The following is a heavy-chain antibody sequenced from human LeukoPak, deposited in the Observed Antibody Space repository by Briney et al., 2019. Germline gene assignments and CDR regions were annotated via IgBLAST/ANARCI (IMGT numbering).Heavy chain of an antibody. V-gene: IGHV3-21*01. Sequence: GGSLRLSCAASGFTFSSYSMNWVRQAPGKGLEWVSSISSSSSYIYYADSVKGRFPISRDNAKNSLYLQMNSLRAEDTAVYYCARAPVAATLYFDYWGQGTPVTVSS. CDR3: ARAPVAATLYFDY. D-gene: IGHD2-15*01. J-gene: IGHJ4*02. CDR1: GFTFSSYS. CDR2: ISSSSSYI.